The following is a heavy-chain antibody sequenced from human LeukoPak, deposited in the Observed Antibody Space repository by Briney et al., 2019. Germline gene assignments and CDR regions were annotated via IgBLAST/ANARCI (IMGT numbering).Heavy chain of an antibody. D-gene: IGHD3-10*01. CDR2: IYYSGST. J-gene: IGHJ4*02. CDR3: ARDPTGFGGIDS. Sequence: SETLSLTCTVSGGSISSGGNYWSSIRQHPGKGLEWIGYIYYSGSTYYNPSLKSRVTISVDTSKNQLSLKLTSVTAADTAVYYCARDPTGFGGIDSWGQGTLVTVSS. CDR1: GGSISSGGNY. V-gene: IGHV4-31*03.